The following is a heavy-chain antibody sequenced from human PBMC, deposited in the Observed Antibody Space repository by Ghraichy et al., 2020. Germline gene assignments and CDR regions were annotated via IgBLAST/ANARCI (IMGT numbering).Heavy chain of an antibody. D-gene: IGHD2-2*01. V-gene: IGHV3-23*01. CDR3: AKRATSAMPQGPVDY. CDR1: GFTFRSYA. J-gene: IGHJ4*02. CDR2: ISVSGTT. Sequence: GESLNISCVASGFTFRSYAMSWVRQAPGKGLEWVSAISVSGTTYYAESVKGRFTISRDKSKNTLYLQMNSLRAEDTAVYYCAKRATSAMPQGPVDYWGQGTLVTVSS.